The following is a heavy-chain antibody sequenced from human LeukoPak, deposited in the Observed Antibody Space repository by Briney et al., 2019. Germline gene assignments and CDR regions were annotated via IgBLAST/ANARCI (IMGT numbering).Heavy chain of an antibody. Sequence: ASVKVSCKASGYTFTRYALNWVRQAPGQGLEWMGWVNTNTGNPTYAQGFTGRLVFSLDTSVSTAYLQISSLKAEDTAVYYCARDDSSGWYNYYNYMGVWGKGTTITVSS. V-gene: IGHV7-4-1*02. CDR3: ARDDSSGWYNYYNYMGV. J-gene: IGHJ6*03. D-gene: IGHD6-19*01. CDR2: VNTNTGNP. CDR1: GYTFTRYA.